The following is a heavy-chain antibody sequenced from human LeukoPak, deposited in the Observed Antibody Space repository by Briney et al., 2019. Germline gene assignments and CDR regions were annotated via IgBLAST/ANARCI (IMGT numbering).Heavy chain of an antibody. CDR3: AKDLSVYGSGGNAFDI. Sequence: GGSLRLSCAASGFTFSNYGMHWVRQAPGKGLEWVAVISYDGSDQYYADSVKGRFTISRDNSKNTLYLQMNSLRAEDTAVYYCAKDLSVYGSGGNAFDIWGQGTMVTVSS. D-gene: IGHD3-10*01. J-gene: IGHJ3*02. V-gene: IGHV3-30*18. CDR1: GFTFSNYG. CDR2: ISYDGSDQ.